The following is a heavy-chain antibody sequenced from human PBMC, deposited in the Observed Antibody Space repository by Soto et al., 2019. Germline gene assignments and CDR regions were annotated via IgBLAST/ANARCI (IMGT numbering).Heavy chain of an antibody. CDR3: ARGGWKAYYMDV. D-gene: IGHD1-1*01. J-gene: IGHJ6*03. V-gene: IGHV3-74*01. CDR1: GFSFSDYW. Sequence: EVQLVESGGGLIQPGGSLRLSCAASGFSFSDYWIHWVRQVPGKGLVWVSRIKGDETTTNYADFVKGRFTTSRDNAKNTVFLQMNSLRVEDTAVYYCARGGWKAYYMDVWGKGATVSVSS. CDR2: IKGDETTT.